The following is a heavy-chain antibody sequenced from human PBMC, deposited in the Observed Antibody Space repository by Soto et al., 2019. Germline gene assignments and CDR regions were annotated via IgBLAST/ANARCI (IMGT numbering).Heavy chain of an antibody. CDR1: GDSFTSYW. CDR3: ANLPLSSGY. CDR2: IYLGDSET. Sequence: EVQLVQSGAEVKKPGESLKISCKGSGDSFTSYWIGWVRQMPGKGLEWMGIIYLGDSETKYSPSCQGQVTSSAEKSIRTAYLQWSSLKASDTAIYYCANLPLSSGYWGQGTLVTVSS. J-gene: IGHJ4*02. D-gene: IGHD1-26*01. V-gene: IGHV5-51*01.